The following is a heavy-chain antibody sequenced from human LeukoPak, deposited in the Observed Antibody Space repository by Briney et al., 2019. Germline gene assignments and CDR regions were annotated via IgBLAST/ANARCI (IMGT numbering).Heavy chain of an antibody. CDR1: GGTFSSYA. Sequence: GSSVKVSCKASGGTFSSYAISWVRQAPGQGLEWKGRIIPILGIANYAQKFQGRVTITADKSTSTAYMELSSLRSEDTAVYYCAKNSRHGDYLYYFDYWGQGTLVTVSS. CDR3: AKNSRHGDYLYYFDY. J-gene: IGHJ4*02. CDR2: IIPILGIA. D-gene: IGHD4-17*01. V-gene: IGHV1-69*04.